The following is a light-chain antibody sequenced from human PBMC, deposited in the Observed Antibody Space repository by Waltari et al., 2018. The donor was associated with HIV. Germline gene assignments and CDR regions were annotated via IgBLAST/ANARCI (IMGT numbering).Light chain of an antibody. CDR3: TSYISGTTPV. CDR2: EVT. CDR1: LNDSEF. V-gene: IGLV2-14*01. Sequence: QSALTQPPSLSGPPGPSLTIPRPLNDSEFVSWYQRHPGKAPKVIIYEVTNRPSGLSNRFSGSKSGNTATLTISGLQPEDEADYFCTSYISGTTPVFGRGTRVTVL. J-gene: IGLJ2*01.